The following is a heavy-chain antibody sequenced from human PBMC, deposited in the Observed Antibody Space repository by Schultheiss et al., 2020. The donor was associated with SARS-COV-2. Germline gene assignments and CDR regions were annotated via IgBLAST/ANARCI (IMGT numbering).Heavy chain of an antibody. D-gene: IGHD6-19*01. CDR2: IYTSGST. Sequence: SETLSLTCTVSGGSISSGSYYWSWIRQPAGKGLEWIGRIYTSGSTNYNPSLKSRVTISVDTSKNQFSLKLSSVTAADTAVYYCARDPVAGTDWWGQGTLVTVSS. V-gene: IGHV4-61*02. CDR1: GGSISSGSYY. J-gene: IGHJ4*02. CDR3: ARDPVAGTDW.